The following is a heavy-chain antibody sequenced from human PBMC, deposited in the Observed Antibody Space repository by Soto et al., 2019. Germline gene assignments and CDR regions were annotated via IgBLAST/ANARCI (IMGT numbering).Heavy chain of an antibody. Sequence: PGGSLRLSCGVSGFTFNDFEMNWVRQAPGKGLEWLAYIDGSGTTKKYADSVRGRFTISRDNPNNSLFLQMSSLSAADTASYDCARGFGRFNYWGQGTLVSVSS. CDR2: IDGSGTTK. J-gene: IGHJ4*02. CDR1: GFTFNDFE. V-gene: IGHV3-48*03. CDR3: ARGFGRFNY. D-gene: IGHD3-10*01.